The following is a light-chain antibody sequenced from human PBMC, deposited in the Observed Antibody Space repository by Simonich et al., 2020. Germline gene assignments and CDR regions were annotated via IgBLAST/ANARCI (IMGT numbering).Light chain of an antibody. CDR1: SGSIASNY. V-gene: IGLV6-57*03. J-gene: IGLJ2*01. Sequence: NFMLTQPHSVSESPGKTVTISCTRSSGSIASNYVPWYQQRPGSAPTTVIYEDNQRPSGVHDRFSGSIDSSSNSASLTISGLKTEDEADYYCQSYDSSNHVVFGGGTKLTVL. CDR2: EDN. CDR3: QSYDSSNHVV.